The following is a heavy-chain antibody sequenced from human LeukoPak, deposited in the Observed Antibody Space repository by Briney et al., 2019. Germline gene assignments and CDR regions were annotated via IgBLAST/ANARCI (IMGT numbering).Heavy chain of an antibody. CDR1: GGAISSNNW. V-gene: IGHV4-4*02. CDR3: ARVGGPPITMVRGGNWFDP. CDR2: IYHGGST. J-gene: IGHJ5*02. Sequence: SGTLSLTCAVSGGAISSNNWWSWVRQTPGKGLEWIGEIYHGGSTNYNPSLESRVTISVDKSKNQFSLKLSSVTAADTAVYYCARVGGPPITMVRGGNWFDPWGQGTLVTVSS. D-gene: IGHD3-10*01.